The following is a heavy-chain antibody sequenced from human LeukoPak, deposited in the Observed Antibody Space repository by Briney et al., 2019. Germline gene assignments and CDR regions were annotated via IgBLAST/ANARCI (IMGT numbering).Heavy chain of an antibody. CDR1: GFTFDDYA. CDR2: ISWNSGSI. CDR3: AKGYYYDSSGYQDY. D-gene: IGHD3-22*01. Sequence: PGRSLRLSCAASGFTFDDYAMHWVRQAPGKGLEWVSGISWNSGSIGYADSVKGRFTISRDNAKNSLYLQMNSLRAEDTALYYCAKGYYYDSSGYQDYWGQGTLVTVSS. J-gene: IGHJ4*02. V-gene: IGHV3-9*01.